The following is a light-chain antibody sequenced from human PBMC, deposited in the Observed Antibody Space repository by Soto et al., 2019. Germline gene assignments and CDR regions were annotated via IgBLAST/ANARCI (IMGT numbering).Light chain of an antibody. Sequence: EIVLTQSAGTLSLSPGHRATLSCRASQRVSTFLAWYQQRPGQAPRLLISEASNRATGIPARFSGSGSGTDFTLTISSLETEDFAVYYCQQSHNWPRTFGQGTKVDI. CDR2: EAS. CDR3: QQSHNWPRT. V-gene: IGKV3-11*01. J-gene: IGKJ1*01. CDR1: QRVSTF.